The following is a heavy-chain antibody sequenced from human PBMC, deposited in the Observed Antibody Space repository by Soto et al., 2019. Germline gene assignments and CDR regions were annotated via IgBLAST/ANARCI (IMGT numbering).Heavy chain of an antibody. Sequence: QVRRQEWGPGLVKPSQTLSLKCSVSGGSITTGGRYWSWIRQLPGKGLEWIGDIYYSGNTYYNASINRRVHIQAEAAKNQSSMKLSSVTAADTAVYYCAQALVFTGGDGFDIWGQGRLVTVSS. V-gene: IGHV4-31*02. D-gene: IGHD1-1*01. CDR3: AQALVFTGGDGFDI. CDR1: GGSITTGGRY. J-gene: IGHJ3*02. CDR2: IYYSGNT.